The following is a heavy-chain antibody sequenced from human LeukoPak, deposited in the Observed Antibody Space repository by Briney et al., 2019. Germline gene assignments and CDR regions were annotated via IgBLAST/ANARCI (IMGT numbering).Heavy chain of an antibody. CDR2: IYYSGST. CDR1: GGSVSSYY. Sequence: SETLSLTCTVSGGSVSSYYWSWIRQPPGKGLEWIGYIYYSGSTNYNPSLKSRVTISVDTSKNQFSLKLSSVTAADTAVYYCARDAGYCSGGSCRRYFDLWGRGTPVTVSS. V-gene: IGHV4-59*02. D-gene: IGHD2-15*01. CDR3: ARDAGYCSGGSCRRYFDL. J-gene: IGHJ2*01.